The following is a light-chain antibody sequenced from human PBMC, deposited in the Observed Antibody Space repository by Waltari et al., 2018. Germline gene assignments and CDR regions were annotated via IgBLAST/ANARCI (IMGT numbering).Light chain of an antibody. Sequence: EIVLTPSPEFPSVTPKEKVTITCRASQSIGTSLHWYQQKPDQPPKLLIKYVSQSLSGVPSRFSGSGSGTDFTLTINSLEAEDAATYYCHQGSSSFTFGQGTKLEIK. J-gene: IGKJ2*01. CDR3: HQGSSSFT. CDR1: QSIGTS. V-gene: IGKV6-21*01. CDR2: YVS.